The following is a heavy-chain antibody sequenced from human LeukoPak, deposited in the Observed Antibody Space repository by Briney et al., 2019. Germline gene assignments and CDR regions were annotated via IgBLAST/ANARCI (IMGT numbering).Heavy chain of an antibody. CDR1: GGSISSYY. CDR2: IYYSGST. D-gene: IGHD4-11*01. V-gene: IGHV4-59*01. J-gene: IGHJ4*02. CDR3: ARDRVRGNSNPYFDY. Sequence: PSETLSLTCTVSGGSISSYYWSWLRQPPGKGLEWIGYIYYSGSTNYNPSLKSRVTILVDTSRNQFSLKLSSVTAADTAVYYCARDRVRGNSNPYFDYWGQGTLVTVSS.